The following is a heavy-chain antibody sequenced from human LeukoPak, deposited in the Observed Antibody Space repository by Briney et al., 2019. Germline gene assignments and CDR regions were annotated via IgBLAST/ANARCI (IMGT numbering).Heavy chain of an antibody. CDR3: TAYYDFLTGYNTRRDY. Sequence: GESLKISCAASGFAFTNAWMTWVRQAPGKGLEWIGRIRSKTAGGTTDYAAPVKGRFTISRDDSKNMLYLQMSSLTTEDTAIYYCTAYYDFLTGYNTRRDYWGQGTPVTVSP. V-gene: IGHV3-15*01. D-gene: IGHD3-9*01. CDR2: IRSKTAGGTT. J-gene: IGHJ4*02. CDR1: GFAFTNAW.